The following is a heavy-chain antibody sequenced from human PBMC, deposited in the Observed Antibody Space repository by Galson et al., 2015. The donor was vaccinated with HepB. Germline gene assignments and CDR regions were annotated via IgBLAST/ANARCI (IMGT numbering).Heavy chain of an antibody. CDR3: TQGAEMQLWLRGYYYYMDV. V-gene: IGHV3-30*18. D-gene: IGHD5-18*01. CDR1: GFTFRSYG. J-gene: IGHJ6*03. CDR2: ISHDGSNK. Sequence: FLRLSCAASGFTFRSYGMHWVRQAPGKGLEWVAVISHDGSNKFYADSVRGRFTVSRDNSKNTLYLQMNSLRTEDTAVYYCTQGAEMQLWLRGYYYYMDVWGTGTTVIASS.